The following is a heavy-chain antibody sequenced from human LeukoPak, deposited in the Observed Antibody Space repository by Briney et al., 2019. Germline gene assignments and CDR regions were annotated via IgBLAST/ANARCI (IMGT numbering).Heavy chain of an antibody. V-gene: IGHV3-53*01. J-gene: IGHJ4*02. CDR2: IYSGGST. CDR3: AKSPGDRAGTIDY. Sequence: GGSLRLSCAASGFTVSSNYMSWVRQAPGKGLEWVSVIYSGGSTYYADSVKGRFTISRDNSKNTLYLQMNSLRAEDTAVYYCAKSPGDRAGTIDYWGQGTLVTVSS. D-gene: IGHD3-16*01. CDR1: GFTVSSNY.